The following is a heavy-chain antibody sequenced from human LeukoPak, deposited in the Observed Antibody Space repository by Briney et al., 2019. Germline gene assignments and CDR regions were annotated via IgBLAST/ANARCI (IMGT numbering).Heavy chain of an antibody. CDR2: IYTGGNT. Sequence: SQTLSLTCTVSGDSITNGIFHWSWIRQPAGKELEWIVRIYTGGNTAYNPSLNSRVTISLDTSNNQLSLKLTSVTAADTAVYYCARGGDYGSAYDYFRYWGQGTLVSVSS. D-gene: IGHD5-12*01. CDR3: ARGGDYGSAYDYFRY. J-gene: IGHJ4*02. CDR1: GDSITNGIFH. V-gene: IGHV4-61*02.